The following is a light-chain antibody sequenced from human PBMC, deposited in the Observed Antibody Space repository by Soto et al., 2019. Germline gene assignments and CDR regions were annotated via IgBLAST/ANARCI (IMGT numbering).Light chain of an antibody. CDR1: QSFGSTY. CDR3: QQYGSSPPIT. J-gene: IGKJ5*01. CDR2: GAS. Sequence: EIVLTQSPGTLSLSPGERATLSCRASQSFGSTYLAWYQQKPGQAPRLLIYGASSRATDIPDRFSGSGSGTDVTLTISSLEPEDFAVYYCQQYGSSPPITFGQGTRLEI. V-gene: IGKV3-20*01.